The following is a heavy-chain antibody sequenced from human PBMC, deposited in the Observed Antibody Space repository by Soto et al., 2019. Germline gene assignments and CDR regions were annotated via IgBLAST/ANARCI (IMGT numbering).Heavy chain of an antibody. Sequence: SETLSLTCAVYGGSFSSYHWSWIRQTPGKGLEWIGEINHLTTTNYNPSLKSRVTISVDTSKNQFSLKLSSVTAADTAVYYCARGPPRSFRFDYWGQGTLVTVSS. CDR3: ARGPPRSFRFDY. D-gene: IGHD3-16*02. CDR1: GGSFSSYH. V-gene: IGHV4-34*01. J-gene: IGHJ4*02. CDR2: INHLTTT.